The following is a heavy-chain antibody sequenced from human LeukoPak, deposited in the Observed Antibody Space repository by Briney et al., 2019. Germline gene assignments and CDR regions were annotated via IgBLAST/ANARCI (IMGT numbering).Heavy chain of an antibody. CDR1: GGSTSGFF. J-gene: IGHJ4*02. D-gene: IGHD1-26*01. Sequence: SETLSLTCTVSGGSTSGFFWSWIRQPPGKGLEWIGYIYYSGTTNSNPSLKSRVTISIDTSKNQFSLKLSSVTAADTAVYYCARHGDSGNFYVGEFDYWGQGTLVTVSS. V-gene: IGHV4-59*08. CDR3: ARHGDSGNFYVGEFDY. CDR2: IYYSGTT.